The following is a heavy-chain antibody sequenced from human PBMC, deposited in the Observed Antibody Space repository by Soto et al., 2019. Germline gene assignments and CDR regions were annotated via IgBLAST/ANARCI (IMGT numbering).Heavy chain of an antibody. CDR3: ARVTTLAFDY. CDR1: GLTVSTNY. CDR2: MYSDGRT. V-gene: IGHV3-66*01. J-gene: IGHJ4*02. Sequence: GGSLRLSCAAQGLTVSTNYMSWVRQAPGKGLEWVSIMYSDGRTFHADSVKGRFTISRDKSKNMLYLQMNSLRAEDTAVYYCARVTTLAFDYWGQGT. D-gene: IGHD1-1*01.